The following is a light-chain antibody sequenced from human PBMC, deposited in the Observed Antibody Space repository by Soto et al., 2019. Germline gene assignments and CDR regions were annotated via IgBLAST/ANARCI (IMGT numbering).Light chain of an antibody. V-gene: IGLV1-40*01. J-gene: IGLJ2*01. Sequence: QLVLTQPPSVSGATGQRVTISCTGSSSNIGAGYDVHWYQQLPGTAPKLLIYGNSNRPSGVPDRFSGSKSGTSASLAITGLQAEDEADYYCQSYDSSLSVHVLFGGGTKLTVL. CDR3: QSYDSSLSVHVL. CDR2: GNS. CDR1: SSNIGAGYD.